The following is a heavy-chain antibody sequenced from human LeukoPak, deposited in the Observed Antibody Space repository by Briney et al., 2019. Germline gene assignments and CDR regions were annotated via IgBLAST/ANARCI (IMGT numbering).Heavy chain of an antibody. CDR2: IKQDGYEK. CDR3: ARDKIVGPTTLDY. V-gene: IGHV3-7*01. Sequence: GGSLRLSCAASGFTFSGYWMSWVRQTPEKGLEWVANIKQDGYEKYYVDSVKGQFTISRDNAKNSLYLQMNSLRADDTAVYYCARDKIVGPTTLDYWSQGTLVTVSS. D-gene: IGHD1-26*01. J-gene: IGHJ4*02. CDR1: GFTFSGYW.